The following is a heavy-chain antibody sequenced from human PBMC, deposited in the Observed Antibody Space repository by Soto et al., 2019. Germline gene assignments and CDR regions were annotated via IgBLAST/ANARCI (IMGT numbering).Heavy chain of an antibody. D-gene: IGHD3-22*01. J-gene: IGHJ4*02. CDR3: ARLGGYYQALDS. CDR1: NGSISPYY. CDR2: IYYAGSF. V-gene: IGHV4-59*08. Sequence: SETLSLTCTVSNGSISPYYWSWIRQSPGKGLEWIGYIYYAGSFTYNPSLKSRVTISLNTSKNEVSLRLTSVTSADTAVYYCARLGGYYQALDSWGQGTLVTVS.